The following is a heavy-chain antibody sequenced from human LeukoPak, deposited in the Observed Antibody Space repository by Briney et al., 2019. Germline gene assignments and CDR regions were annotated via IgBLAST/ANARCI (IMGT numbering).Heavy chain of an antibody. CDR1: GGSISSGNW. Sequence: SETLSLTCAVSGGSISSGNWWSWVRQPPGKGLEWIGQIYHSGSTNYNPSLKGRVTTSLDKSKNQFSLNVTSVTAADTAVYYCSRSELGGVYFQQWGQGTLVTVSS. CDR2: IYHSGST. D-gene: IGHD3-16*01. V-gene: IGHV4-4*02. CDR3: SRSELGGVYFQQ. J-gene: IGHJ1*01.